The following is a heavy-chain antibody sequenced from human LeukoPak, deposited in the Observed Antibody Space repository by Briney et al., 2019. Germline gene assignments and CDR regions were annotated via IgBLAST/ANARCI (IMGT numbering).Heavy chain of an antibody. CDR3: ARDRYGDYSFDY. V-gene: IGHV3-21*01. D-gene: IGHD4-17*01. J-gene: IGHJ4*02. CDR2: IGSSTSYI. Sequence: PGGSLRLSCAASGFTFSSYNMNWVRQAPGKGLEWVSSIGSSTSYINYADSVKGRFTISRDNAKNSLFLQMNSLRAEDTAVYYCARDRYGDYSFDYWGQGTLVTVSS. CDR1: GFTFSSYN.